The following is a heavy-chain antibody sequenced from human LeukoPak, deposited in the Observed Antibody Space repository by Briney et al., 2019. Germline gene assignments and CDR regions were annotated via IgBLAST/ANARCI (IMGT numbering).Heavy chain of an antibody. CDR3: ARDIGTTMVRGVITGIDY. V-gene: IGHV1-46*01. CDR1: GYTFTSYY. D-gene: IGHD3-10*01. Sequence: ASVKVSCKASGYTFTSYYMHWVRQAPGQGLEWMGMINPSGGSTSYAQKFQGRVTMTRDTSTSTVYMELSSLTSEDTAVYYCARDIGTTMVRGVITGIDYWGQGTLVTVSS. CDR2: INPSGGST. J-gene: IGHJ4*02.